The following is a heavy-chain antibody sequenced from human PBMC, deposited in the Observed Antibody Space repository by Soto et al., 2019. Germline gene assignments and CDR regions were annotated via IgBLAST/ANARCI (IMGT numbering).Heavy chain of an antibody. J-gene: IGHJ4*02. V-gene: IGHV1-2*04. Sequence: ASVKVSCKASGYTFTGYYMHWVRQAPGQGLEWMGWINPNSGGTNYAQKFQGWLTITKDTSKNQVVLTMTNMEPVDTATYYCAHPYSGNYHYFDYWGQGTLVTVSS. CDR1: GYTFTGYY. CDR2: INPNSGGT. CDR3: AHPYSGNYHYFDY. D-gene: IGHD1-26*01.